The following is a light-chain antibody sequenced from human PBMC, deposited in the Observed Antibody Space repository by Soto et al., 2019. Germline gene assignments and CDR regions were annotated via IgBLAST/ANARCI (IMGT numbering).Light chain of an antibody. CDR2: EVS. J-gene: IGLJ1*01. Sequence: QSALTQPASVSGSPGQSITICCTGTSSDVGSYNLVSWYQQHPGKAPKLMIYEVSKRPSGVSNRFSGSKSANTASLTISGLQADDEADYYCCSYGGRSTYVFGTGTKLTVL. CDR3: CSYGGRSTYV. V-gene: IGLV2-23*02. CDR1: SSDVGSYNL.